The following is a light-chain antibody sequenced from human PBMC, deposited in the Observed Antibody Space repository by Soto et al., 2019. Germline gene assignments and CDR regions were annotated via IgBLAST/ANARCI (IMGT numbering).Light chain of an antibody. CDR3: QQHGISLIT. CDR1: QSIVTY. CDR2: AAS. J-gene: IGKJ5*01. V-gene: IGKV1-39*01. Sequence: DIRMNNSLSSLSAYVGDRVTITCRASQSIVTYLNWYLQKPGKAPKLLIYAASNLQSGVPSRFSGSGSGTDFTLTISSLQPEDFAVYYCQQHGISLITFCHVRRPEI.